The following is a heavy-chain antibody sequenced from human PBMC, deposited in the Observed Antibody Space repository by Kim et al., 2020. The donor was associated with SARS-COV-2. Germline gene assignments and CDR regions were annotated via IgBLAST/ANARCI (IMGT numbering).Heavy chain of an antibody. Sequence: SETLSLTCTVSGGSISSGSYYWSWIRQPAGKGLEWIGRIYTSGSTNYNPSLKSRVTISVDTSKNQFSLKPSSVTAADTAVYYCAREGKEYYDSSGYYRTYYYYGMDVWGQGTTVTVSS. CDR2: IYTSGST. CDR1: GGSISSGSYY. J-gene: IGHJ6*02. V-gene: IGHV4-61*02. D-gene: IGHD3-22*01. CDR3: AREGKEYYDSSGYYRTYYYYGMDV.